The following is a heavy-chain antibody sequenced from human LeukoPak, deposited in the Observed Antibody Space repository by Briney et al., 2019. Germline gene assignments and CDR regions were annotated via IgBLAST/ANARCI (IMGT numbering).Heavy chain of an antibody. CDR2: IYTSGST. Sequence: SETLSLTCTVSGGSISSGSYYLSWTRQPAGKGLEWIGRIYTSGSTNYNPSLKSRVTISVDTSKNQFSLKLSSVTAADTAVYYCAREEWELGYRDAFDIWGQGTMVTVSS. D-gene: IGHD1-26*01. CDR3: AREEWELGYRDAFDI. CDR1: GGSISSGSYY. J-gene: IGHJ3*02. V-gene: IGHV4-61*02.